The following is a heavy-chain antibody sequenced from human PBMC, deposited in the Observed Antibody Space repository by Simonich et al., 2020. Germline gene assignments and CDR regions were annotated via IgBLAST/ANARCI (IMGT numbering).Heavy chain of an antibody. V-gene: IGHV4-59*01. Sequence: QVQLQESGPGLVKPSETLSLTCTVSGGSISSYYWSWIRQPPGKGLEWIGYIYYSGSTNYNPSLKSRVTISVDTSKNQFSLKLSSVTAADTAVYYCARDSSYYAFDIWGQGTMVTVSS. CDR3: ARDSSYYAFDI. CDR1: GGSISSYY. D-gene: IGHD5-12*01. J-gene: IGHJ3*02. CDR2: IYYSGST.